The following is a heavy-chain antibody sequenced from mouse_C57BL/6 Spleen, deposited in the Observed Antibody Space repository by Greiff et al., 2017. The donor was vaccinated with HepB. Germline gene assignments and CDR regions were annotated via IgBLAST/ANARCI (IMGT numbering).Heavy chain of an antibody. CDR3: ANHGGYFDY. Sequence: QVQLKQSGAELVRPGTSVKLSCKASGYTFTSYWMHWVKQRHGQGLEWIGVIDPSDSYTNYTQKFKGKATLTVDTSSSTAYMQLSSLTSEASAVYYCANHGGYFDYWGQGTTLTVSS. J-gene: IGHJ2*01. CDR2: IDPSDSYT. CDR1: GYTFTSYW. V-gene: IGHV1-59*01.